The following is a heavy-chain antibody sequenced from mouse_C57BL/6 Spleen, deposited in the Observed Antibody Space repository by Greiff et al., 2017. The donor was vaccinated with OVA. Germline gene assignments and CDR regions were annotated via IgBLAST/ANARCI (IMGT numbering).Heavy chain of an antibody. CDR3: ANHDGSSYGYFDV. CDR2: IYPRSGNT. CDR1: GYTFTSYG. D-gene: IGHD1-1*01. V-gene: IGHV1-81*01. J-gene: IGHJ1*03. Sequence: QVQLQQSGAELARPGASVKLSCKASGYTFTSYGISWVKQRTGQGLEWIGEIYPRSGNTYYNEKFKGKATLTAYKSSSTAYMELRSLTSEDSAVYFCANHDGSSYGYFDVWGTGTTVTVAS.